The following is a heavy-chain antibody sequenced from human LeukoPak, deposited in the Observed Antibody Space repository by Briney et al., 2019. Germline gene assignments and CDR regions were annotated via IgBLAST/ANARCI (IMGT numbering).Heavy chain of an antibody. D-gene: IGHD6-19*01. V-gene: IGHV3-20*04. Sequence: GGSLRLSCSASGFTFDDYGMSWVRQAPGKGLEWVSGINWNGGSTGYADPVKGRFTISIDNAKNSLSLQINSRRAEDTALSYCARDQAGAVAGTGGGYFDYWGQGTLVTVSS. J-gene: IGHJ4*02. CDR1: GFTFDDYG. CDR2: INWNGGST. CDR3: ARDQAGAVAGTGGGYFDY.